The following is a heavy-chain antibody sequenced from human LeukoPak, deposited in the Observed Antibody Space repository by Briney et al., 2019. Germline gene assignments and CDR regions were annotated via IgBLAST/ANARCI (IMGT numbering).Heavy chain of an antibody. CDR1: GFTFRSSA. CDR3: AKGLWDYYGTGIMYYTMDV. CDR2: VSYDGRNK. J-gene: IGHJ6*02. D-gene: IGHD3-10*01. Sequence: PGGSLRLSCAASGFTFRSSAMHWVRQAPGKGLEWVSLVSYDGRNKYYADSVKGRFTVSRDNSKNTLYLQMDSLRTEDTAVYYCAKGLWDYYGTGIMYYTMDVWGQGTTVTVSS. V-gene: IGHV3-30*18.